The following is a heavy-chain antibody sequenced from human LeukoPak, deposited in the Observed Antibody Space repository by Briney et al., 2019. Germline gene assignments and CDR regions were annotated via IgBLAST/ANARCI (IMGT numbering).Heavy chain of an antibody. J-gene: IGHJ1*01. Sequence: GGSLRLSCAASGFTFSSYGMRWVRPAPGRGPEWVSVIYSGGNTYYADSVKGRFTISRDNSKNTLYLQMNSLRAEDTAVYYCTTDPGWLYFQHWGQGTLVTVSS. CDR3: TTDPGWLYFQH. CDR2: IYSGGNT. V-gene: IGHV3-53*01. CDR1: GFTFSSYG. D-gene: IGHD2-15*01.